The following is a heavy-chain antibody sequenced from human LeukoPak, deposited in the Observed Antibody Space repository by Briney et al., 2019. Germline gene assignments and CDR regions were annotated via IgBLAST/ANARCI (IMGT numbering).Heavy chain of an antibody. V-gene: IGHV1-18*01. Sequence: ASGKVSCKASGYTFTSYGICSVRQPPGQGLEWVGLISAYTGNTNYAHKLLGRVTMTTDTSTSTAYMELSSLRSEDTAVYYCARAYWSSTSCYFVSWENDFCSGYYPDDAFDIWGQGTMVTVSS. D-gene: IGHD2-2*01. CDR2: ISAYTGNT. CDR3: ARAYWSSTSCYFVSWENDFCSGYYPDDAFDI. J-gene: IGHJ3*02. CDR1: GYTFTSYG.